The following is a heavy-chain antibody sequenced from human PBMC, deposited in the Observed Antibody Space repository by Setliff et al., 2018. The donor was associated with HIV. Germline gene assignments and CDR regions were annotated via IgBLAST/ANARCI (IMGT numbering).Heavy chain of an antibody. CDR3: VRGGTGDDIFHI. V-gene: IGHV4-39*01. CDR1: GGSISSDSYY. J-gene: IGHJ3*02. Sequence: SETLSLTCTVSGGSISSDSYYWGWIRQPPGEGLEWIGSIFYSGSTDYNPSLKSRVTISIDTSKRQFFLNLSSATTADTAMYYCVRGGTGDDIFHIWGQGTMVTVSS. CDR2: IFYSGST. D-gene: IGHD7-27*01.